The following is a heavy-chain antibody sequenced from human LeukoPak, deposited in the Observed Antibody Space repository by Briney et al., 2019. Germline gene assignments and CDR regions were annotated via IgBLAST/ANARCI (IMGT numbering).Heavy chain of an antibody. CDR2: IKGDGSHT. V-gene: IGHV3-74*01. J-gene: IGHJ5*01. CDR3: VRDWDHFHFDS. CDR1: GFTVSNYW. Sequence: PGGSLRLSCAAAGFTVSNYWMGWVRQAPGKGLVWVSRIKGDGSHTIYADCGKGRFTISRDNAKNTLYLQMKSLRAEDTAVYYCVRDWDHFHFDSWGQGTLVTVSS. D-gene: IGHD3-3*02.